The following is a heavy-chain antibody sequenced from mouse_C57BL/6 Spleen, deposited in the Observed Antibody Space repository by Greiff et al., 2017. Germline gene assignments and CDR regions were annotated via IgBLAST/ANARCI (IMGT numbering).Heavy chain of an antibody. V-gene: IGHV1-26*01. CDR1: GYTFTDYY. CDR3: ARKAIIGYFDV. CDR2: INPNNGGT. D-gene: IGHD1-2*01. Sequence: VQLQQSGPELVKPGASVKISCKASGYTFTDYYMNWVKQSHGKSLEWIGDINPNNGGTSYNQKFKGKATLTVDKSSSTAYMERRSLTSEDSAFYYCARKAIIGYFDVWGTGTTVTVSS. J-gene: IGHJ1*03.